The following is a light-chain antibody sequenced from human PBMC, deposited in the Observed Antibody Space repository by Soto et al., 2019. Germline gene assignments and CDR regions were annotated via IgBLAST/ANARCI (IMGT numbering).Light chain of an antibody. V-gene: IGKV3D-15*01. CDR3: QQYNSWPET. J-gene: IGKJ1*01. Sequence: EIVMTQSPATLSVSPGDRATPSCRASQSVSNNLAWYQQKPGQAPRLLVYLASTRATGIPARFSGSGSGTEFTLTISSLQSEDFAIYYCQQYNSWPETFGQGTKVDIK. CDR1: QSVSNN. CDR2: LAS.